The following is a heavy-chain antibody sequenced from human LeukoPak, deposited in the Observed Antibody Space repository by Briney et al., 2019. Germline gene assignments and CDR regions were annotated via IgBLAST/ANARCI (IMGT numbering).Heavy chain of an antibody. CDR2: LSRGDGTT. CDR3: AKEQRIRHCSEGVCMEGYYFDY. D-gene: IGHD2-8*01. J-gene: IGHJ4*02. V-gene: IGHV3-23*01. CDR1: GFNFNMFA. Sequence: GGSLRLSCTGSGFNFNMFAMNWVRQAPAQGLEWVSGLSRGDGTTNYADSVKGRFTISRDKSKNMVFLQMNSLRPEDTAVYYCAKEQRIRHCSEGVCMEGYYFDYWGQGFLVTVST.